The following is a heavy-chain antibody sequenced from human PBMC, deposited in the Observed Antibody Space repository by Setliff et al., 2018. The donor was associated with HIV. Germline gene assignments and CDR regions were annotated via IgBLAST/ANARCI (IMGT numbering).Heavy chain of an antibody. J-gene: IGHJ6*03. D-gene: IGHD3-9*01. CDR1: GFTFSSYS. CDR3: ARDRRRYDIVTLHYMDV. V-gene: IGHV3-21*01. CDR2: ITSSSNYI. Sequence: GESLKISCAASGFTFSSYSMNWVRQAPGKGLEWVSSITSSSNYIYYADSVKGRFTISRDNAKNSLYLQMNSLRAEDTAMYYCARDRRRYDIVTLHYMDVWGKWTTVTVSS.